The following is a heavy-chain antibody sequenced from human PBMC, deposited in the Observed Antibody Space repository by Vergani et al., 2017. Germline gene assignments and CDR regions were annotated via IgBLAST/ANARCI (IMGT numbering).Heavy chain of an antibody. V-gene: IGHV4-59*01. J-gene: IGHJ4*02. CDR1: GGSISSYY. D-gene: IGHD3-3*01. Sequence: QVQLQESGPGLVKPSETLSLTRTVSGGSISSYYWSWIRQPPGKGLEWIGYIYYSGSTNYNPSLKSRVTISVDTSKNQFSLKLSSVTAADTAVYYCARVVPYGFWSGYYIGHFACWGQGSLVTVYS. CDR3: ARVVPYGFWSGYYIGHFAC. CDR2: IYYSGST.